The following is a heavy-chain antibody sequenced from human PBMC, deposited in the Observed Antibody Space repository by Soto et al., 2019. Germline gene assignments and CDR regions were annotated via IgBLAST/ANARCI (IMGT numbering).Heavy chain of an antibody. CDR2: TKQDGSEK. CDR3: ARVIAARPYYYGMDV. Sequence: GGSLRLSCAASGFTFENYWMTWFRQAPGEGLEWVANTKQDGSEKNYVGSVKGRFTIFRDNAKKSVYLQMNSLRAEDTAVYFCARVIAARPYYYGMDVWGQGTTVTVSS. J-gene: IGHJ6*02. V-gene: IGHV3-7*01. D-gene: IGHD6-6*01. CDR1: GFTFENYW.